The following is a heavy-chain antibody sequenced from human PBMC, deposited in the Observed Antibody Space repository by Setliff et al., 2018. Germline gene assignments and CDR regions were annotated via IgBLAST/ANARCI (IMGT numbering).Heavy chain of an antibody. D-gene: IGHD6-19*01. CDR2: IDWDDAK. J-gene: IGHJ4*02. CDR1: GFSLTASGMC. V-gene: IGHV2-70*11. CDR3: ARMILYSSGWYRVDYFDY. Sequence: SGPTLVNPTQTLTLTCAFSGFSLTASGMCVTWIRQPPGKTLEWLARIDWDDAKYYRTSLKTRLTISKDTSKNQVVLTMTNMDPVDTATYYCARMILYSSGWYRVDYFDYWGQGTLVTVSS.